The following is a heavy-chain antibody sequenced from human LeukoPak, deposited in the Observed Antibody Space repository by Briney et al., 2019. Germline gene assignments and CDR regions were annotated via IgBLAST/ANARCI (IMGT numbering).Heavy chain of an antibody. CDR3: ARGGIYYHFDY. D-gene: IGHD1-26*01. Sequence: PSETLSLTCTVSGDSINSSNYYWAWIRQPPGKKLEWIASIYYSGNTYYKPSLKSRVTISVDTSKNQFSLKLSSVTAADTAVYFCARGGIYYHFDYWGQGTLVTVSS. CDR2: IYYSGNT. CDR1: GDSINSSNYY. V-gene: IGHV4-39*01. J-gene: IGHJ4*02.